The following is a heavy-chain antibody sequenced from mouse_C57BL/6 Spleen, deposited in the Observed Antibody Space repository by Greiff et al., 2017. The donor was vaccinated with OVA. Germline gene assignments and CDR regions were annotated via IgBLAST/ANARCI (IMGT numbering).Heavy chain of an antibody. CDR2: IYPGSGST. CDR3: ARRDLEYYYAMDY. V-gene: IGHV1-55*01. J-gene: IGHJ4*01. CDR1: GYTFTSYW. Sequence: QVQLQPGAELVKPGASVKMSCTASGYTFTSYWITWVKQRPGQGLEWIGDIYPGSGSTNYNEKFKSKATLTVDTSSSTAYMQLSSLTSEDSAVYYCARRDLEYYYAMDYWGQGTSVTVSS.